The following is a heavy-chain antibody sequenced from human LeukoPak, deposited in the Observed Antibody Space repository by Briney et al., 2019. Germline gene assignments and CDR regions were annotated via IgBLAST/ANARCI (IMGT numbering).Heavy chain of an antibody. Sequence: PSETLSLTCAVYGGSFSGYYWSWIRQPPGKGLEWIGSIYYSGSTYYNPSLKSRVTISVDTSKNQFSLKLSSVTAADTAVYYCARQMGATSPWGQGTLVTVSS. CDR2: IYYSGST. CDR3: ARQMGATSP. V-gene: IGHV4-34*01. D-gene: IGHD1-26*01. J-gene: IGHJ5*02. CDR1: GGSFSGYY.